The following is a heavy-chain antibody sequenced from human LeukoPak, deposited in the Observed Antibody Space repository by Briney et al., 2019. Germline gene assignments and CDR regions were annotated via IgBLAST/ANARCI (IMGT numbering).Heavy chain of an antibody. CDR2: ISGYNGNT. CDR3: ARGYSYGSDYYYGMDV. J-gene: IGHJ6*02. D-gene: IGHD5-18*01. Sequence: ASVKVSCKASGYTFTSYAISWVRQAPGQGREWMGWISGYNGNTKYAQKVQGRVTMTTETSTSTAYKALRSLRSDDTAVYYCARGYSYGSDYYYGMDVWGQGTTVTVSS. CDR1: GYTFTSYA. V-gene: IGHV1-18*01.